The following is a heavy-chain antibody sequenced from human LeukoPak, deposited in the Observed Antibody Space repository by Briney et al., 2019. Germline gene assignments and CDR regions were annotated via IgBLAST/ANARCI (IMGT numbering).Heavy chain of an antibody. J-gene: IGHJ4*02. CDR2: IGNREGTF. CDR3: ASDQASDTFTIPFGC. D-gene: IGHD3-9*01. V-gene: IGHV3-11*04. Sequence: GGSLRLSCAASGFTFSDYYMAWVRQTPGKGLEWISSIGNREGTFYYVDSVNYADSVKGRFTISRDNAKNSLFLQMNSLRVEDTAVYYCASDQASDTFTIPFGCWGQGTLVTVSS. CDR1: GFTFSDYY.